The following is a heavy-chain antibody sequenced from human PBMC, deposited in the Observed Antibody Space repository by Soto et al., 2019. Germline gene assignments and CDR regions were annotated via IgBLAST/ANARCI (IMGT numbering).Heavy chain of an antibody. CDR3: ARSDGRY. J-gene: IGHJ4*02. V-gene: IGHV4-59*01. CDR2: IYYSGST. CDR1: GGSINNYY. Sequence: SETLSLTCTVSGGSINNYYWSWIRQPPGKGLEWIGYIYYSGSTYYNPSLKSRVTISVDTSKTQFSLKLSSVTAADTAVYYCARSDGRYWGQGTLVTVSS.